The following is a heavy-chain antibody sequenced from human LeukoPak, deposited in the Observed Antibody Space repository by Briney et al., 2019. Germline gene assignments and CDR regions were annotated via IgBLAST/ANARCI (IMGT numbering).Heavy chain of an antibody. V-gene: IGHV1-18*01. CDR1: GYTFNTNG. CDR2: INANTGST. CDR3: ARDAFQGSSWSNWFDS. J-gene: IGHJ5*01. D-gene: IGHD6-13*01. Sequence: ASVKVSCKASGYTFNTNGLNWVRQAPGQGLEWMGWINANTGSTNYAQIFQGRVTMTTDTSTSIAYMELTSLTSDDTAIYYCARDAFQGSSWSNWFDSWGQGTLVIVSS.